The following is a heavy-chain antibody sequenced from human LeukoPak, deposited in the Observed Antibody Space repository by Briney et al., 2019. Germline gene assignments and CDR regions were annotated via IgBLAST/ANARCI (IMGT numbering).Heavy chain of an antibody. CDR2: IIPIFGTA. D-gene: IGHD2-2*01. CDR3: ARDGVVPAARDYYYGMDV. V-gene: IGHV1-69*13. J-gene: IGHJ6*02. Sequence: SVKVSCKASGGTFSSYAISWVRQAPGQGLEWMGGIIPIFGTANYAQKFQGRVTITADESTSTAYMELSSLRSEDTAVYYCARDGVVPAARDYYYGMDVWGQGTTVTVSS. CDR1: GGTFSSYA.